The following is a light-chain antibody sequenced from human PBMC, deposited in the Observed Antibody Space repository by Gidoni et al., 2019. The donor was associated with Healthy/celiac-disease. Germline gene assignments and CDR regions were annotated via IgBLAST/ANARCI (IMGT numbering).Light chain of an antibody. CDR1: QSVSSN. V-gene: IGKV3-15*01. J-gene: IGKJ1*01. CDR2: GAS. CDR3: QQYNNWPRT. Sequence: EIVMTQSPATLSVSPVERATLSCRASQSVSSNLAWYQQKPGQAPRLLIDGASTRATGIPARFSGSGSGTEFTLTISSLQSEDFAVYYCQQYNNWPRTFGQGTKVEIK.